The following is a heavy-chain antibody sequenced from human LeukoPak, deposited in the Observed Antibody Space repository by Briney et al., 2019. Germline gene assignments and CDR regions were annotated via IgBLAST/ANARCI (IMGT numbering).Heavy chain of an antibody. V-gene: IGHV4-61*02. CDR1: GGSISSGSYY. CDR2: IYTSGST. Sequence: PSQTLSLTCTVSGGSISSGSYYWSWIRQPAGKGLEWIGRIYTSGSTNYNPSLKSRVTISVDTSKNQFSLKLSSVTAADTAVYYCARAKPKSGTLYYFDYWGQGTLVTVSS. J-gene: IGHJ4*02. CDR3: ARAKPKSGTLYYFDY. D-gene: IGHD1-26*01.